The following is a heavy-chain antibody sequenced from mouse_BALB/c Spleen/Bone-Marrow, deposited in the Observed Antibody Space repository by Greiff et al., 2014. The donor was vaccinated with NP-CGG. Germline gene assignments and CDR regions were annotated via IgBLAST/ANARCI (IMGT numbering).Heavy chain of an antibody. CDR2: ISSGSSTI. Sequence: DVHLVESGGGLVQPGGSRKLSRAASGFTFSSFGMHWVRQAPEKGLEWVAYISSGSSTIYYADTVKGRFTISRDNPKNTLFLQMTSLRSEDAAMYYCASSPYGYFDYWGQGTTLTVSS. V-gene: IGHV5-17*02. D-gene: IGHD1-1*01. CDR1: GFTFSSFG. J-gene: IGHJ2*01. CDR3: ASSPYGYFDY.